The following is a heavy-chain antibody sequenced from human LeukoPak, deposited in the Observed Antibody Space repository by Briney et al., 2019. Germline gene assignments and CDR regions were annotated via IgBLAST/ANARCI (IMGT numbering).Heavy chain of an antibody. J-gene: IGHJ3*02. D-gene: IGHD3-3*01. V-gene: IGHV3-30*02. CDR1: GFTFSSYG. CDR2: IRYDGSNK. Sequence: PGGSLRLSCAASGFTFSSYGMHWVRQAPGKVLEWVAFIRYDGSNKYYADSVKGRFTISRDNSKNTLYLQMNSLRAEDTAVYYCAKDEVLRFLEWISPGAFDIWGQGAMVTVSS. CDR3: AKDEVLRFLEWISPGAFDI.